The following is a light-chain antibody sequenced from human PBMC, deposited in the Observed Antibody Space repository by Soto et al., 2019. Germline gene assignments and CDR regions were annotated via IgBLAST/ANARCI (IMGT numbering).Light chain of an antibody. CDR1: SGDIGSYNR. CDR2: EVT. Sequence: QSVLPQPASVSVSPGQSITIFCTGTSGDIGSYNRVSWYQQHPGKAPKHTIYEVTDRPSGVSNRFSGSKSGNTASLTISGLQAEDEAEYYCSSYTNINTRACVFGTGTKVTVL. J-gene: IGLJ1*01. CDR3: SSYTNINTRACV. V-gene: IGLV2-14*01.